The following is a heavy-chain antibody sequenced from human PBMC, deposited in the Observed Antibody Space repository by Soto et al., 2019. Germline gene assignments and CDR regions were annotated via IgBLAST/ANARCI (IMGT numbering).Heavy chain of an antibody. D-gene: IGHD2-2*01. Sequence: QVQLQESGPGLVKPSQTLSLTCTVSGGSISSGDYYWSWIRQPPGKGLEWIGYIYYSGRTYYNPSLKSRVTISVDTSKNQFSLKLSSVTAADTAVYYCARAFVVVAAAPSCDYWGQGTLVTVSS. CDR1: GGSISSGDYY. J-gene: IGHJ4*02. CDR2: IYYSGRT. V-gene: IGHV4-30-4*01. CDR3: ARAFVVVAAAPSCDY.